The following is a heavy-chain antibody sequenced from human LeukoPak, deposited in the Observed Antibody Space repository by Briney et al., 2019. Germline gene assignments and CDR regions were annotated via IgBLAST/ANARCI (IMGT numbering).Heavy chain of an antibody. D-gene: IGHD5-12*01. Sequence: TGGSLRLSCAASGFTFSSYAMSWVRQAPGKGLEWVSAISGSGGSTYYADSVKGRFTISRDNSKNTLYLQMNSLRAEDTALYYCAKGFKVATASYYFDYWGQGTLVTVSS. CDR1: GFTFSSYA. CDR3: AKGFKVATASYYFDY. J-gene: IGHJ4*02. V-gene: IGHV3-23*01. CDR2: ISGSGGST.